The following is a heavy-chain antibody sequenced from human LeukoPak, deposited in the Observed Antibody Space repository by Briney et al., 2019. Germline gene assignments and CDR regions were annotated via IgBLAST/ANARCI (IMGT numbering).Heavy chain of an antibody. CDR3: ARDPPLGYCSGGSCYSFAFDI. CDR2: ISAYNGNT. D-gene: IGHD2-15*01. CDR1: GYTFTSYS. V-gene: IGHV1-18*01. Sequence: GASVKVSCKASGYTFTSYSISWVRQAPGHGLEWMGWISAYNGNTNYAQTLQGRVTMTTDTSTSTAYMELRSLRSDDTAVYYCARDPPLGYCSGGSCYSFAFDIWGQGTMVTVSS. J-gene: IGHJ3*02.